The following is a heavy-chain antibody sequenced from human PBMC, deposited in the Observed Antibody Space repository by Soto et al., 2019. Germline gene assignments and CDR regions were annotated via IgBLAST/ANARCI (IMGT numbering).Heavy chain of an antibody. V-gene: IGHV3-30*18. CDR1: GFTFSSCA. CDR2: ISYDGSNK. Sequence: GGSLRLSCAASGFTFSSCAMHWVRQAPGKGLEWVVLISYDGSNKYYADSVRGRFTISRDNSKNTLYLQMNSLRGEDTAVFYCAKSAPGNSWSPEYWGQGTLVTVSS. J-gene: IGHJ4*02. CDR3: AKSAPGNSWSPEY. D-gene: IGHD6-13*01.